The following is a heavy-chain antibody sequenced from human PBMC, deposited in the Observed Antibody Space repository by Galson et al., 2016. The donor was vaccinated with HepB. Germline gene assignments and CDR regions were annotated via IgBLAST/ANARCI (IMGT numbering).Heavy chain of an antibody. J-gene: IGHJ3*01. Sequence: QSGAEVKKPGQSLKISCEGSGYSFTSYWIGWVRQMPGKGLEWMGIIYPGDSDTPYSPSFQGQVTISADKSISTAFLQWSSLKASDTALYYCARHQGAAADDAFDLWGQGTMVTVSS. V-gene: IGHV5-51*01. CDR1: GYSFTSYW. CDR3: ARHQGAAADDAFDL. CDR2: IYPGDSDT. D-gene: IGHD6-13*01.